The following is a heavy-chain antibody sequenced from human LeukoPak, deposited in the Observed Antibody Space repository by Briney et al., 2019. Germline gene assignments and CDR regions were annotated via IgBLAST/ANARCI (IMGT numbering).Heavy chain of an antibody. Sequence: SETLSLTCTVSGGSISSSSYYWGWIRQPPGKGLEWIGEINHSGSTNYNPSLKSRVTISVDTSKNQFSLKLSSVTAADTAVYYCARYGPWDDYGDYAYYWGQGTLVTVSS. CDR2: INHSGST. J-gene: IGHJ4*02. D-gene: IGHD4-17*01. CDR1: GGSISSSSYY. V-gene: IGHV4-39*07. CDR3: ARYGPWDDYGDYAYY.